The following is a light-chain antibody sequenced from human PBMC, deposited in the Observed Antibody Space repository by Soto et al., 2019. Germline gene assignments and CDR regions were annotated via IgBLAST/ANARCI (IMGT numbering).Light chain of an antibody. CDR3: QHYNNWPPLT. CDR1: QSVSSN. V-gene: IGKV3-15*01. Sequence: EIVLTQSPATLSVSPGERATLSCRASQSVSSNLAWYQQKPGQGPRLLIYGASTRATGIPARFSGSGSGTEFTLTISSLQSEDFAVYYCQHYNNWPPLTFGGGTKVEIK. CDR2: GAS. J-gene: IGKJ4*01.